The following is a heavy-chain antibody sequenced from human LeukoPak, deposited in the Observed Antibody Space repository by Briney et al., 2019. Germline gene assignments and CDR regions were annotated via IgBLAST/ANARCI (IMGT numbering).Heavy chain of an antibody. J-gene: IGHJ5*02. Sequence: SETLSLTCAVYGGSFSGYYWSWIRQPPGKGLEWIGEINHSGSTNYNPSLKSRVTISVDTSKNQFSLKLSSVTAADTAVYYCARGTVYRRALYYYGSGSYYKFDPWGQGTLVTVSS. V-gene: IGHV4-34*01. D-gene: IGHD3-10*01. CDR3: ARGTVYRRALYYYGSGSYYKFDP. CDR1: GGSFSGYY. CDR2: INHSGST.